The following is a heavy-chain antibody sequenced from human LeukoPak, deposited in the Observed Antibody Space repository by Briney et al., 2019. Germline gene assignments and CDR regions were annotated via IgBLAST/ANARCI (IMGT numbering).Heavy chain of an antibody. V-gene: IGHV3-23*01. CDR1: GVTFSHYG. CDR2: ISGRGGTT. CDR3: AELGITMIGGV. Sequence: GGSLRLSCAASGVTFSHYGMSWVRQSPGKGLEWVSTISGRGGTTYYADSVKGRFTLSRDNSQNTLYLQMNSLRAEDTAVYYCAELGITMIGGVWGKGTTVTISS. D-gene: IGHD3-10*02. J-gene: IGHJ6*03.